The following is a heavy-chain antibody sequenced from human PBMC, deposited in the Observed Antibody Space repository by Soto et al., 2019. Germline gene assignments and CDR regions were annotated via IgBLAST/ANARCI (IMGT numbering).Heavy chain of an antibody. CDR3: ATLGRADYPPLAA. J-gene: IGHJ5*02. CDR1: GFLFSTST. V-gene: IGHV3-30*14. CDR2: ISSRGTDI. D-gene: IGHD4-17*01. Sequence: LRLSCEASGFLFSTSTLNWVRRAPGKGLEWVAEISSRGTDIYYADSVKGRFTISRDNSKNTLYLLLDRVKSDDTAVYFCATLGRADYPPLAAWGQGTLVTVSS.